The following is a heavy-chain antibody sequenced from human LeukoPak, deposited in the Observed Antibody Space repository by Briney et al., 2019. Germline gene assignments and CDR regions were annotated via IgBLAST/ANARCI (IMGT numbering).Heavy chain of an antibody. D-gene: IGHD2-15*01. CDR1: GFTVSSNY. J-gene: IGHJ2*01. V-gene: IGHV3-53*01. Sequence: PGGSLRLSCAASGFTVSSNYMSWVRQAPGKGLEWVSVIYSGGSTYYADSVKGRFTISRDNSKNTLYLQMNSLRAEDTAVYYSARDFRCSGGSCYYWYFDLWGRGTLVTVSS. CDR2: IYSGGST. CDR3: ARDFRCSGGSCYYWYFDL.